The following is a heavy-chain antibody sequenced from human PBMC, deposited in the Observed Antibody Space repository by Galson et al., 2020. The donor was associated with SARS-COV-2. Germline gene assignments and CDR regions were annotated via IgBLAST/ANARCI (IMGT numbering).Heavy chain of an antibody. CDR2: IYTSGST. D-gene: IGHD3-10*01. Sequence: SETLSLTCTVSGGSISSGSYYWSWIRQHAGQGLEWPGRIYTSGSTNYNPSLKSRVTISVDTSKNQFPLNLSAVTAADTAVYYCARETALRWFGDARWCDPWGQGTLVTVSS. J-gene: IGHJ5*02. CDR1: GGSISSGSYY. CDR3: ARETALRWFGDARWCDP. V-gene: IGHV4-61*02.